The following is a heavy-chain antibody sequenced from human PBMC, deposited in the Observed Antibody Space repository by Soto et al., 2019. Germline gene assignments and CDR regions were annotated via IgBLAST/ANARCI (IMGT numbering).Heavy chain of an antibody. Sequence: PGGSLRLSCAASGFTFDDFAMCWVRQVPGKGLEWISLVNWGGDTTFYAESVKGRFIISRDSSKNSVYLQMNSLRSEDSAVYYCAKGATVTTHYQYYGMDVWGQGTTVTV. CDR3: AKGATVTTHYQYYGMDV. CDR1: GFTFDDFA. J-gene: IGHJ6*02. CDR2: VNWGGDTT. V-gene: IGHV3-43D*04. D-gene: IGHD4-17*01.